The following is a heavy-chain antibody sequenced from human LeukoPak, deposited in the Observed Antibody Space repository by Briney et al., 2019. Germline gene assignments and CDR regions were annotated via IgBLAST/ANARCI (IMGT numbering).Heavy chain of an antibody. V-gene: IGHV3-30*03. Sequence: GRSLRLSCAASGFTFSDYGMHWIRQAPGKGLEWVAVISDDGSDKYYADSVKGRFTLSRDKPKNMVFLQMNSLRAEDTAVYYCATGTGGRVGSLDYWGQGTLVTVSS. D-gene: IGHD6-13*01. CDR3: ATGTGGRVGSLDY. CDR1: GFTFSDYG. CDR2: ISDDGSDK. J-gene: IGHJ4*02.